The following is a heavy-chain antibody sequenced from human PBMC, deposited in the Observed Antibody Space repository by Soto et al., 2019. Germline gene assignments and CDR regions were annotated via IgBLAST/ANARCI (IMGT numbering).Heavy chain of an antibody. Sequence: TLSLTCTVSGGSISSSSYYWGWIRQPPGKGLEWIGSIYYSGSTYYNPSLKSRVTISVDTSKNQFSLKLSSVTAADTAVYSCARLRWEPTFGLAYFDYWGQGTLVTVSS. CDR2: IYYSGST. CDR1: GGSISSSSYY. V-gene: IGHV4-39*01. J-gene: IGHJ4*02. D-gene: IGHD1-26*01. CDR3: ARLRWEPTFGLAYFDY.